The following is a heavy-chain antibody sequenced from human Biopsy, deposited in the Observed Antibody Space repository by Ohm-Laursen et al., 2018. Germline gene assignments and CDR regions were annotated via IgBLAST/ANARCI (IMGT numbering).Heavy chain of an antibody. V-gene: IGHV3-7*01. CDR1: GFTLSTYW. CDR3: VRNMLRLHGGFGED. Sequence: GSLRLSCAASGFTLSTYWMSWVRQAPGKGLEWVANIKYDGSEHYYVDSVKGRFTISRDNAGNSLFLQMNSLRGEDTAVYYCVRNMLRLHGGFGEDWGQGTTVTVSS. J-gene: IGHJ4*02. D-gene: IGHD3-10*01. CDR2: IKYDGSEH.